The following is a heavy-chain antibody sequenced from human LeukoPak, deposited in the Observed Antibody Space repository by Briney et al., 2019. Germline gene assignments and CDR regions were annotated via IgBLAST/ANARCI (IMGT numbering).Heavy chain of an antibody. CDR3: ARDPEDSSGWYRYGMDV. CDR2: IYYSGST. CDR1: GGSISSYY. D-gene: IGHD6-19*01. V-gene: IGHV4-59*01. J-gene: IGHJ6*02. Sequence: PSETLSLTCTVSGGSISSYYWSWIRQPPGKGLEWIGYIYYSGSTKYNPSLKSRVTISVDTSKNQFSLKLSPVTAADTAVYYCARDPEDSSGWYRYGMDVWGQGTTVTVSS.